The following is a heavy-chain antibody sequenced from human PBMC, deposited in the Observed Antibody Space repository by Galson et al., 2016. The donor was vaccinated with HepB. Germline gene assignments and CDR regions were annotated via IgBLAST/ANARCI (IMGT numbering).Heavy chain of an antibody. V-gene: IGHV4-31*03. CDR2: IHYSGRA. CDR3: AREVDKPELSDDDAFDI. CDR1: GGSIISNNHF. J-gene: IGHJ3*02. Sequence: TLSLTCTVSGGSIISNNHFWSWIRQRQGKGLEWIGYIHYSGRAYYNPPFLRRSIISVDTSKNQFSLKLTSVNAADTAVSYCAREVDKPELSDDDAFDIWGQGTVVTGSS. D-gene: IGHD1-14*01.